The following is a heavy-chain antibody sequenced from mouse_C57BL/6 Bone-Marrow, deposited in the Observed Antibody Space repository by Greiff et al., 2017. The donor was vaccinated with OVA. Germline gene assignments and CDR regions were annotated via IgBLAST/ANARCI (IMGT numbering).Heavy chain of an antibody. V-gene: IGHV1-63*01. Sequence: VKLQESGAELVRPGTSVKMSCKASGYTFTNYWIGWAKQRPGHGLEWIGDIYPGGGYTNYNEKFKGKATLTADKSSSTAYMQFSSLTSEDSAIYYCARWNYGSSLYYFDYWGQGTTLTVSS. CDR1: GYTFTNYW. CDR3: ARWNYGSSLYYFDY. CDR2: IYPGGGYT. J-gene: IGHJ2*01. D-gene: IGHD1-1*01.